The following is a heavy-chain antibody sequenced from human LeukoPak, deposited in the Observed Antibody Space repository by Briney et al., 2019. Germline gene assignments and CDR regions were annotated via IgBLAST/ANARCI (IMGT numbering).Heavy chain of an antibody. V-gene: IGHV3-48*03. CDR2: ISSSGSTI. J-gene: IGHJ5*02. Sequence: GGSLRLSCAASGFTFSSYEMNWVRQAPGKGLEWVSYISSSGSTIYYADSVKGRFTISRGNAKNSLYLQMNSLRAEDTAVYYCARDGGVYCGGDCYVNWFDPWGQGTLVTVSS. CDR1: GFTFSSYE. CDR3: ARDGGVYCGGDCYVNWFDP. D-gene: IGHD2-21*02.